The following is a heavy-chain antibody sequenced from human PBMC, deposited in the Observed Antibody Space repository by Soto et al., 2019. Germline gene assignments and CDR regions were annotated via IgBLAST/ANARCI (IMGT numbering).Heavy chain of an antibody. CDR2: ISQSGST. Sequence: SETLSLTCTVYGGSFSGYYWTWIRQPPGKGLEWIGSISQSGSTTYNPSLKSRVTISVDTSKNQFSLSLSSVTAADTSVYYCAKFKNYYYYGLDVWGQGTLVTVSS. V-gene: IGHV4-34*01. CDR1: GGSFSGYY. J-gene: IGHJ6*02. CDR3: AKFKNYYYYGLDV.